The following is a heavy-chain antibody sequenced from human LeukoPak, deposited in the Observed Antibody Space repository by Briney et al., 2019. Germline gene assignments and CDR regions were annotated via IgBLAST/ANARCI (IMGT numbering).Heavy chain of an antibody. CDR3: ASYLYYPTTYFDY. Sequence: PSETLSLTCAVYGGSFSGYYWSWIRQPPGKGLEWIGEINHSGSTNYNPSLKSRVTISVDTSKNQFSLKLSSVTAADTAVYYCASYLYYPTTYFDYWGQGTLVTVSS. CDR2: INHSGST. D-gene: IGHD3-10*01. CDR1: GGSFSGYY. V-gene: IGHV4-34*01. J-gene: IGHJ4*02.